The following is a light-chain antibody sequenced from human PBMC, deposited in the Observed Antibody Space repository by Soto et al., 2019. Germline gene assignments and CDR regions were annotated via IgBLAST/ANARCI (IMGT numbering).Light chain of an antibody. CDR3: QSYDKSLRGSL. V-gene: IGLV1-40*01. Sequence: QSVLTQPPSVSGAPGQRVTISCTGSSSNIGAGYEAHWYQQLPGTAPKLLIYANNQRPSGVPDRFSGSTSGTSASLAITGLQAEDEADYYCQSYDKSLRGSLFGGGTQLTVL. CDR2: ANN. J-gene: IGLJ2*01. CDR1: SSNIGAGYE.